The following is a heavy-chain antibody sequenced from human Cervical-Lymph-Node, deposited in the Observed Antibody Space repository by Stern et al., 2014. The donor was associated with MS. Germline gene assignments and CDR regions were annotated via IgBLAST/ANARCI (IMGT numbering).Heavy chain of an antibody. CDR1: GFTFSGSA. D-gene: IGHD4-17*01. J-gene: IGHJ4*02. CDR2: IRSKANSYAT. V-gene: IGHV3-73*01. Sequence: EAQLVESGGGLVQPGGSLKLSCAASGFTFSGSAIHWVRQASGKGLEWVGRIRSKANSYATQYGASVKGRFIISRDDSKNMAYLQMNSLKTEDTAVYYCTRRAGERYHDDYWGQGTLVTVSS. CDR3: TRRAGERYHDDY.